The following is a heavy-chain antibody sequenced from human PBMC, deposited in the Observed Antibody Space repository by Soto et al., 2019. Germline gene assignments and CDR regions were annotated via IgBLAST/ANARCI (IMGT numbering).Heavy chain of an antibody. D-gene: IGHD6-6*01. CDR2: MNPNSGNT. J-gene: IGHJ6*02. CDR1: GYTFTSYD. V-gene: IGHV1-8*01. Sequence: QVQLVQSGAEVKKPGASVKVSCKASGYTFTSYDINWVRQATGQGLEWMGWMNPNSGNTGYAQKFQGRVTMTRNTSKSTAYMELSSLRSEDTAVYYCARSYSSSPGYYHGMDVWGQGTTVTVSS. CDR3: ARSYSSSPGYYHGMDV.